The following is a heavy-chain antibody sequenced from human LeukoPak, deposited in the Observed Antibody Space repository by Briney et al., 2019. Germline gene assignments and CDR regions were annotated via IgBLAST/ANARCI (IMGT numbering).Heavy chain of an antibody. V-gene: IGHV3-21*01. CDR3: ARDSDTSGYTPESFDY. J-gene: IGHJ4*02. D-gene: IGHD3-22*01. CDR2: ISSSSSYI. CDR1: GLSFSSYS. Sequence: GGSLRLSCAASGLSFSSYSMNWVRQAPGKGLEWVSYISSSSSYIYYADSVKGRFTITRDNAKNSLYLQMNSLRAEDTAVYYCARDSDTSGYTPESFDYWRQGTLVPVSS.